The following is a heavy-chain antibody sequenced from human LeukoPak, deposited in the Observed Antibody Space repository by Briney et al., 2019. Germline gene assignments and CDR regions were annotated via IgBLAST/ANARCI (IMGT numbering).Heavy chain of an antibody. J-gene: IGHJ4*02. V-gene: IGHV1-46*03. Sequence: ASVKVSCKASGYTFTSYYMHWVRQAPGQRLEWMGIINPGGGSTSYAQKFQGRVTMTRDTSTSTVYMELSSLRSEDTAVYYCASLPYYYGSGSYYKAQDYWRQGTLVTVSS. CDR1: GYTFTSYY. D-gene: IGHD3-10*01. CDR2: INPGGGST. CDR3: ASLPYYYGSGSYYKAQDY.